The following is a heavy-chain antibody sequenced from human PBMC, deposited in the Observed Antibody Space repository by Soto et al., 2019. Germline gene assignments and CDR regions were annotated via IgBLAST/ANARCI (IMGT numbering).Heavy chain of an antibody. CDR3: ASYTSSPVQIWYYYGMDV. CDR2: ISAYNGNT. V-gene: IGHV1-18*01. J-gene: IGHJ6*02. CDR1: CYTLTSYG. Sequence: VKVSCKASCYTLTSYGISWVRQAPGQGLEWMGWISAYNGNTNYAQKLQGRVTMTTDTSTSTAYMELRSLRSDDTAVYYCASYTSSPVQIWYYYGMDVWGQGTTVTVSS. D-gene: IGHD6-6*01.